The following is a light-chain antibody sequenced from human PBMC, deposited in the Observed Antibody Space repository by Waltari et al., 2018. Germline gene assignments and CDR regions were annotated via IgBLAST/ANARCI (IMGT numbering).Light chain of an antibody. J-gene: IGLJ3*02. Sequence: QLVLTQSPSASASLGASVKLTCTLSSGHSSYTIAWHQQQPEKAPRYLLKLNSDGSHSKGDGIPDRFSGSSSGAERYLTISSLQSEDEADYYCQTWGTGIRWVFGGGTKLTVL. CDR2: LNSDGSH. CDR1: SGHSSYT. CDR3: QTWGTGIRWV. V-gene: IGLV4-69*01.